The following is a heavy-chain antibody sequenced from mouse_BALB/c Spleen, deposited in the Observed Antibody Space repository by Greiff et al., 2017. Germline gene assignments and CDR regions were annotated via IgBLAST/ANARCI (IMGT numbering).Heavy chain of an antibody. CDR3: AREKDSSGYFDY. CDR1: GYSITSGYY. Sequence: ESGPGLVKPSQSLSLTCSVTGYSITSGYYWNWIRQFPGNKLEWMGYISYDGSNNYNPSLKNRISITRDTSKNQFFLKLNSVTTEDTATYYCAREKDSSGYFDYWGQGTTLTVSS. D-gene: IGHD3-2*01. CDR2: ISYDGSN. V-gene: IGHV3-6*02. J-gene: IGHJ2*01.